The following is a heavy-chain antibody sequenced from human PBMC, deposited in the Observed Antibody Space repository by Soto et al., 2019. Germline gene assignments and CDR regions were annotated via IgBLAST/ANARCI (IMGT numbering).Heavy chain of an antibody. Sequence: QLQLQESGPGLVKPSETLSLTCTVSGGSISSSSYYWGWIRQPPGKGLEWIGSIYYSGSTYYNPSLKSRVTISVDTSKNQCSLKLSSVTAADTAVYYCARHPRDGYNVAYFDYWGQGTLVTVSS. CDR2: IYYSGST. V-gene: IGHV4-39*01. D-gene: IGHD5-12*01. CDR1: GGSISSSSYY. CDR3: ARHPRDGYNVAYFDY. J-gene: IGHJ4*02.